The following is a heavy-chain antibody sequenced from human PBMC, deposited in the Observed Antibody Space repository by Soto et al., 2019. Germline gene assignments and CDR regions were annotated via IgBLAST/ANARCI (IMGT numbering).Heavy chain of an antibody. CDR3: ARRIGAVADYYYYYYGMDV. D-gene: IGHD6-19*01. V-gene: IGHV5-51*01. Sequence: GESLKISCKGSGYSFTSYWIGWVRQMPGKGLEWMGIIYPGDSDTRYSPSFQGQVTISADKSISTAYLQWSSLKASDTAMYYCARRIGAVADYYYYYYGMDVWGQGTTVTVSS. J-gene: IGHJ6*02. CDR2: IYPGDSDT. CDR1: GYSFTSYW.